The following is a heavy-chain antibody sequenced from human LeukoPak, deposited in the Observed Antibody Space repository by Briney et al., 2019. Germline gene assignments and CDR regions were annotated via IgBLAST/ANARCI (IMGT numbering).Heavy chain of an antibody. CDR1: GFTFSNSA. CDR2: IVVGSGHT. CDR3: AADTLQVGS. Sequence: ASVKVSCKASGFTFSNSAMQWVRQARGQRLEWIGWIVVGSGHTNYAQKFQERVTITRDMSTSTAYMELNSLRFDDTAVYYCAADTLQVGSWGQGTLVTVSS. J-gene: IGHJ4*02. V-gene: IGHV1-58*02. D-gene: IGHD5-24*01.